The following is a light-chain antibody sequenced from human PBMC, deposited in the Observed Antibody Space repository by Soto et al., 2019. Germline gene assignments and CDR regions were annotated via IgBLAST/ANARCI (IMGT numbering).Light chain of an antibody. V-gene: IGKV3-11*01. CDR1: QSVSGY. CDR3: PQRYNWPIT. CDR2: ADS. Sequence: EIVLTQSPATLSLSPGETATLSCGASQSVSGYIGWYQQKPGQAPRLLIYADSNRATGIPARFSGSGSGTDFTLTISSLEPEDFSVYYCPQRYNWPITFGQGTRLEIK. J-gene: IGKJ5*01.